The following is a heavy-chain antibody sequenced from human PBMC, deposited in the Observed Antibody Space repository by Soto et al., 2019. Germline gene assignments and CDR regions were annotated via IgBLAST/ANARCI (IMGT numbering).Heavy chain of an antibody. D-gene: IGHD2-2*01. CDR2: IWYDGSNK. CDR1: GFTFSSYG. CDR3: AREGEMYGYCSSTSCQYYFDY. Sequence: QVQLVESGGGVVQPGRSLRLSCAASGFTFSSYGMHWVGQAPGKGLEWVAVIWYDGSNKYYADSVKGRFTTSRDNSKDTLYLQMNSLRAEDTAVYYCAREGEMYGYCSSTSCQYYFDYWGQGTLVTVSS. J-gene: IGHJ4*02. V-gene: IGHV3-33*01.